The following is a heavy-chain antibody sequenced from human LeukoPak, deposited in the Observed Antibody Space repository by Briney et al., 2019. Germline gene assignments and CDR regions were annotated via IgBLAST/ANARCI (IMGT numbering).Heavy chain of an antibody. J-gene: IGHJ6*03. CDR2: INPNSGGT. CDR3: ARAVAEGYYYYYMDV. CDR1: GGTFSSYA. D-gene: IGHD6-19*01. V-gene: IGHV1-2*02. Sequence: ASVKVSCKASGGTFSSYAISWVRQAPGQGLEWMGWINPNSGGTNYAQNFQGRVTMTRDTSISTAYMELSGLRSDDTAVYYCARAVAEGYYYYYMDVWGKGTTVTVSS.